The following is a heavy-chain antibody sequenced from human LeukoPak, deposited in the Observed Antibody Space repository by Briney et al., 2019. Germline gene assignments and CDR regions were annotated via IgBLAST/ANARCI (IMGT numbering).Heavy chain of an antibody. J-gene: IGHJ4*02. CDR3: ARPGGSGWYYFDY. D-gene: IGHD6-13*01. Sequence: SETLSLTCTVSGGSISSSGYYWGWIRQPPGKGLEWIGSIYYSGSTSYNPSLKSRVTTSVDTSKNQFSLRLSSVTAADTAVYYCARPGGSGWYYFDYWGQGTLVTVSS. V-gene: IGHV4-39*01. CDR2: IYYSGST. CDR1: GGSISSSGYY.